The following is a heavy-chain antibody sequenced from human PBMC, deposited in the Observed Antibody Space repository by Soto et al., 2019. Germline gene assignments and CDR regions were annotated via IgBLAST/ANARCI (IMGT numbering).Heavy chain of an antibody. CDR1: GCTISIYY. J-gene: IGHJ3*02. CDR3: AREGSSGWYNAFDI. D-gene: IGHD6-19*01. V-gene: IGHV4-59*01. Sequence: SDNLSPTFSNSGCTISIYYWSGIRQPPGKGLEWIGYIYYSGSTNYNPSLKSRVTISVDTSKNQFSLKLSSVTAADTAVYYCAREGSSGWYNAFDIWGQGTMVT. CDR2: IYYSGST.